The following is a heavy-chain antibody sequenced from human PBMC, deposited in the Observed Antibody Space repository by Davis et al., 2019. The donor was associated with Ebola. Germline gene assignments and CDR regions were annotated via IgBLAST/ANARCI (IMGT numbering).Heavy chain of an antibody. J-gene: IGHJ3*02. CDR1: GGSISSHY. CDR2: IYYSGST. Sequence: PSETLSLTCTVSGGSISSHYWSWIRQPPGKGLEWIGYIYYSGSTNYNPSLKSRVTISVDTSKNQFSLKLSSVTAADTAVYYCARFRREIAAAGHDYAFDIWGQGTMVTVSS. V-gene: IGHV4-59*08. CDR3: ARFRREIAAAGHDYAFDI. D-gene: IGHD6-13*01.